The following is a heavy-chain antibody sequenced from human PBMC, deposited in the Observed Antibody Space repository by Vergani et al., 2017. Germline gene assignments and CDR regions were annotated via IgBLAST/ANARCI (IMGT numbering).Heavy chain of an antibody. Sequence: EVQLVQSGAEVKKPGESLRISCKGSGYSFTSYWISWVRQMPGKGLEWMGRIDPSDSYTNYSPSFQGHVTNSADKSIRTAYLQWSSLKASDTAMYYCARLGYYDSSGYYYDYFDYWGQGTLVTVSS. CDR2: IDPSDSYT. D-gene: IGHD3-22*01. V-gene: IGHV5-10-1*01. J-gene: IGHJ4*02. CDR3: ARLGYYDSSGYYYDYFDY. CDR1: GYSFTSYW.